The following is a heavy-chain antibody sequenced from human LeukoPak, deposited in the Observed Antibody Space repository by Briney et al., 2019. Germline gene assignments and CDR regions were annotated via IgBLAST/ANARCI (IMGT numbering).Heavy chain of an antibody. CDR2: ISGSGGST. J-gene: IGHJ4*02. CDR1: GFTFSSYA. V-gene: IGHV3-23*01. D-gene: IGHD6-13*01. CDR3: AKGGCIAAAGLDY. Sequence: GGSLRLSCAASGFTFSSYAMSWVRQAPGKGLERVSAISGSGGSTYYADSVKGRFTIYRDNSKNTLYLQMNSLRAEDTAVYYCAKGGCIAAAGLDYWGQGTLVTVSS.